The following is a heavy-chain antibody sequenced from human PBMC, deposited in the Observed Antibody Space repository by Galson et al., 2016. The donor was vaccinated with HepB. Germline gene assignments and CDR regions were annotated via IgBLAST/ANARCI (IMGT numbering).Heavy chain of an antibody. CDR1: GFTFTNYW. CDR3: ARVGVIPYYYYGMDV. CDR2: IKQDGSEK. J-gene: IGHJ6*01. V-gene: IGHV3-7*01. Sequence: SLRLSCAASGFTFTNYWMSWVRQAPGKGLEWVANIKQDGSEKYYVDSVTGRFTISRDNAKNSLYLQMSSLRVEDTAVYYCARVGVIPYYYYGMDVWGQGTMVIVSS. D-gene: IGHD3-10*01.